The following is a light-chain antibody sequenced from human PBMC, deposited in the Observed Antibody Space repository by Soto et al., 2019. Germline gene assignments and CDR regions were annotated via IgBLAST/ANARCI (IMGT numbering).Light chain of an antibody. Sequence: EIVLTQSPATPSLSPGGRATLSCRASQSVSLSLAWYQQKPGQAPRLLIYDASKRASGFPARFSGSGSGTDFTLTISSLEPEDFAVYYCQERTGWPPWTFGQGTKV. CDR2: DAS. CDR3: QERTGWPPWT. CDR1: QSVSLS. V-gene: IGKV3-11*01. J-gene: IGKJ1*01.